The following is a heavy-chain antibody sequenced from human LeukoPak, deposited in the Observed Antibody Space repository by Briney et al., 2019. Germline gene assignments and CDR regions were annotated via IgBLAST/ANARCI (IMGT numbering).Heavy chain of an antibody. D-gene: IGHD6-19*01. CDR3: ARGGGWSPYYIDY. CDR1: GGSISSYY. CDR2: IYYTGST. V-gene: IGHV4-59*01. J-gene: IGHJ4*02. Sequence: SETLSLTCTVSGGSISSYYWSWIRQPPGKGLEWIGYIYYTGSTNYNPSLKSRVTISVDTSKNQFSLKLSSVTAADTALYYCARGGGWSPYYIDYWGQGTLVTVSS.